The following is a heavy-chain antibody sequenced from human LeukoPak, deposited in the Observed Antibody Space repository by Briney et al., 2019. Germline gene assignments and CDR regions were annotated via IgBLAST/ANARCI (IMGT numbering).Heavy chain of an antibody. CDR1: RGTFSSYA. V-gene: IGHV1-69*13. CDR2: IIPIFGTA. Sequence: ASVKVSCKASRGTFSSYAISWVRQAPGQELEWMGGIIPIFGTANYAQKFQGRVTITADESTSTAYMELSSLRSEDTAVYYCARGQDWFDPWGQGTLVTVSS. CDR3: ARGQDWFDP. J-gene: IGHJ5*02.